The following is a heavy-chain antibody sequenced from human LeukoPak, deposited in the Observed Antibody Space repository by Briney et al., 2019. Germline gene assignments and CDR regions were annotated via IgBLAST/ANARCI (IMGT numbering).Heavy chain of an antibody. Sequence: PSETLSLTCTVSGGSISSRDYCWSWIRQPPGKGLEWIGYIYYSGSAYYNPSLKSRLTISVDTSKSQFSLKLSSVTAADTAVYYCARVEYSTSGSVYFDYWGQGAPVTVSS. CDR1: GGSISSRDYC. CDR2: IYYSGSA. D-gene: IGHD6-6*01. CDR3: ARVEYSTSGSVYFDY. V-gene: IGHV4-30-4*01. J-gene: IGHJ4*02.